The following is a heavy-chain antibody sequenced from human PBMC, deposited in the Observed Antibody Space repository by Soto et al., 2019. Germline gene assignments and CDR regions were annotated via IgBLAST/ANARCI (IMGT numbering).Heavy chain of an antibody. CDR3: ASSGSYHYYGMDV. J-gene: IGHJ6*02. V-gene: IGHV5-10-1*01. CDR2: IDPSDSYT. CDR1: GYSFTSYW. Sequence: GESLKISCKGSGYSFTSYWISWVRQMPGKGLEWVGRIDPSDSYTNYSPSFQGHVTISADKSISTAYLQWSSLKASDTAMYYCASSGSYHYYGMDVWGQGTTVTVSS. D-gene: IGHD1-26*01.